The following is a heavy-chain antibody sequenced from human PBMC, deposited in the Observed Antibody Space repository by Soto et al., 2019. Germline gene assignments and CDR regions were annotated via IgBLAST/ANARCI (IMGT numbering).Heavy chain of an antibody. CDR1: GYTLTELS. V-gene: IGHV1-24*01. D-gene: IGHD5-12*01. J-gene: IGHJ4*02. CDR2: FDPEGGET. Sequence: ASVKVSCKVSGYTLTELSMHWVRQAPGKGLEWMGGFDPEGGETIYAQKFQGRVTMTEGTSTDTAYMELSSLRSEDTAVYYCAVEVNIVDTPHYWGQGTLVTVSS. CDR3: AVEVNIVDTPHY.